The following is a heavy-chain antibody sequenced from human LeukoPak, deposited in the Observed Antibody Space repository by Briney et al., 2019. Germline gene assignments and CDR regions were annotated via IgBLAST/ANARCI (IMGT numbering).Heavy chain of an antibody. J-gene: IGHJ5*02. CDR3: ARDLLNGNWFDP. Sequence: SQTLSLTCTVSGGSISSGSYYWSWIRQPAGKGLEWIGRIYTSGSTNYNPSLKSRVTISVDPSKTQFSLKLSSVTAADTAVYYCARDLLNGNWFDPWGQGTLVTVSS. V-gene: IGHV4-61*02. D-gene: IGHD2-21*01. CDR2: IYTSGST. CDR1: GGSISSGSYY.